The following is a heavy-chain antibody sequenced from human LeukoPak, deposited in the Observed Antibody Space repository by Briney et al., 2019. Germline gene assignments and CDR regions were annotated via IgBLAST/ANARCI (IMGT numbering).Heavy chain of an antibody. J-gene: IGHJ6*02. CDR1: GGCISSYY. D-gene: IGHD6-13*01. CDR3: ARVTSSSSWYVYYYYGTDV. CDR2: IYYSGST. V-gene: IGHV4-59*01. Sequence: PSETLSLTCTVSGGCISSYYWSWIRQPPGKGLEWIGYIYYSGSTNYNPSLKSRVTISVDTSKNQFSLKLSSVTAADTAVYYCARVTSSSSWYVYYYYGTDVWGQGTTVTVSS.